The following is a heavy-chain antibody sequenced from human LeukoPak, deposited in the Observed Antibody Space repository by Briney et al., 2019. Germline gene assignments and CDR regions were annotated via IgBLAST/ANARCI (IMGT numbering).Heavy chain of an antibody. V-gene: IGHV3-23*01. Sequence: GGTLRLSCAASTFTFSSYGVSWVRQAPGKGLEWVSAISGSGVSTYYADSVKGRFTISRDISKNTLFLQMNSLRAEDTAVYYCAKYGPFGVVVPAAMFDYWGQGTLVTVSS. CDR1: TFTFSSYG. CDR3: AKYGPFGVVVPAAMFDY. CDR2: ISGSGVST. D-gene: IGHD2-2*01. J-gene: IGHJ4*02.